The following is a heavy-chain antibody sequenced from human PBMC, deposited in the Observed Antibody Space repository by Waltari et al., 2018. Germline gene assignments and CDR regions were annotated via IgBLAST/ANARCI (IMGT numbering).Heavy chain of an antibody. CDR3: ARDMGVMFQ. D-gene: IGHD3-16*01. CDR2: ISSSRSTI. J-gene: IGHJ3*01. V-gene: IGHV3-48*01. Sequence: EVQLVESGGGLVQPGGSLRLSCAASGFTFSSYSMNWVRQATGKGVVWVSYISSSRSTIYYADSVKGRFTISRDNAKNSLYLQMNSLRAEDTAVYYCARDMGVMFQWGQGTMVTVSS. CDR1: GFTFSSYS.